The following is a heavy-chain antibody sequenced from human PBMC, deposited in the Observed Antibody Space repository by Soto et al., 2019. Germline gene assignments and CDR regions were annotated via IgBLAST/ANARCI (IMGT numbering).Heavy chain of an antibody. CDR3: ASANSPSGGYFDY. J-gene: IGHJ4*02. CDR1: GYTFTYRY. V-gene: IGHV1-45*02. D-gene: IGHD3-22*01. Sequence: GASVKVSCKASGYTFTYRYLHWVRQAPGQALEWMGWITPFNGNTNYAQKFQDRVTITRDRSMSTAYMELSSLRSEDTAMYYCASANSPSGGYFDYWGQGTLVTVSS. CDR2: ITPFNGNT.